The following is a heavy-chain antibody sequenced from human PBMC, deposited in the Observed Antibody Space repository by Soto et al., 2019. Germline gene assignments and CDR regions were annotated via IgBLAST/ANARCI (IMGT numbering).Heavy chain of an antibody. D-gene: IGHD3-9*01. CDR1: GYTFTSYD. V-gene: IGHV1-8*01. CDR3: AGVLFYFDADGMDV. J-gene: IGHJ6*02. Sequence: ASVKVSCKASGYTFTSYDINWVRQATGQGLEWMGWMNPNSGNTGYAQKFQGRVTMTRNTSISTAYMELSSLRSEDTAVYYCAGVLFYFDADGMDVWGQGTTVTVCS. CDR2: MNPNSGNT.